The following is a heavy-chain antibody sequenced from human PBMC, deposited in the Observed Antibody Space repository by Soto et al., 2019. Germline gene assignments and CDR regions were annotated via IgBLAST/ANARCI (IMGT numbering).Heavy chain of an antibody. D-gene: IGHD6-13*01. CDR2: IASSGNPT. CDR1: GFTLSSFS. V-gene: IGHV3-48*02. J-gene: IGHJ4*02. Sequence: EVQLVESGGGLVQPGGSLRLSCAVSGFTLSSFSMNWVCQAPGKGLEWVSYIASSGNPTYYAESVKGRFTISRDNAKNSLFLQMNSLRDDDTAVYYCVRGWKSGSWGYYWGQGTLVTVSS. CDR3: VRGWKSGSWGYY.